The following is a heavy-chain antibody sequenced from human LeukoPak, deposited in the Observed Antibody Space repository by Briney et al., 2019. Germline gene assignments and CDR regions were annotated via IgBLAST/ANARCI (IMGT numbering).Heavy chain of an antibody. D-gene: IGHD3-10*01. V-gene: IGHV4-34*01. CDR3: AREYYYLPVFDP. Sequence: SETLSLTCAVYGGSFSGYYWSLIRRPPGKGLEWIGEINHSGSTNYNPSLKSRVTISVDTSKNQFSLKLSSVTAADTAVYYCAREYYYLPVFDPWGQGTLVTVSS. CDR2: INHSGST. CDR1: GGSFSGYY. J-gene: IGHJ5*02.